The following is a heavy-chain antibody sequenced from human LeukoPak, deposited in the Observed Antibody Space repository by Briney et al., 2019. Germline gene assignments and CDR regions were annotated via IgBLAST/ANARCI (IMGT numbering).Heavy chain of an antibody. V-gene: IGHV1-69*06. Sequence: SVKVSCKASGGTFSSYAISWVRQAPGQGLEWMGGIIPIFGTANYAQKFQGRVTITADKSTSTAYMELSSLRSEDTAVYYCARGRPWFGENDAFDIWGQGTMVTVSS. CDR3: ARGRPWFGENDAFDI. CDR2: IIPIFGTA. CDR1: GGTFSSYA. J-gene: IGHJ3*02. D-gene: IGHD3-10*01.